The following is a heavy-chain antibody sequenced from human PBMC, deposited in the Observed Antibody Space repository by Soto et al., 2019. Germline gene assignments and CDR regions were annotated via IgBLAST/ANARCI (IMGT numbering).Heavy chain of an antibody. Sequence: SETLSLTCAVSGGSISSGGYSWSWIRQPPGKGLEWIGYIYHSGSTYYNPSLKSRVTISVDRSKNQFSLKLSSVTAADTAVYYCARTYYYDSSGYYFDYWGQGTLVTVSS. J-gene: IGHJ4*02. CDR3: ARTYYYDSSGYYFDY. D-gene: IGHD3-22*01. CDR1: GGSISSGGYS. CDR2: IYHSGST. V-gene: IGHV4-30-2*01.